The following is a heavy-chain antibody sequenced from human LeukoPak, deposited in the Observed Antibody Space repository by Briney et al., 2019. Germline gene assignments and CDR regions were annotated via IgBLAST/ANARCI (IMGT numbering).Heavy chain of an antibody. V-gene: IGHV1-69*05. D-gene: IGHD1-26*01. CDR3: ARDRRIVGATRGFDY. CDR1: GGTFSSYA. CDR2: IIPIFATA. Sequence: GSSVKVSCKASGGTFSSYAISWVRQAPGQGLEWMGGIIPIFATANYAQKFQGRVAITTDESTSTAYMELSSLRSEDTAVYYCARDRRIVGATRGFDYWGQGTLVTVSS. J-gene: IGHJ4*02.